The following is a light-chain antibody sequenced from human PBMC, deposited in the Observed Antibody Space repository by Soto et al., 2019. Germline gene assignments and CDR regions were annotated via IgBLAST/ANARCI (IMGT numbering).Light chain of an antibody. CDR2: GNG. Sequence: SVLTQPPSVSGAPGQRVTISCTGSSSNIGAGHDVHWYQHLPGTTPKLLIYGNGNRPSGVPDRFSGSKSGTSASLAITGLKDEDEADYYCQSYDSSLSGSEVFGTGTKLTVL. J-gene: IGLJ1*01. CDR3: QSYDSSLSGSEV. V-gene: IGLV1-40*01. CDR1: SSNIGAGHD.